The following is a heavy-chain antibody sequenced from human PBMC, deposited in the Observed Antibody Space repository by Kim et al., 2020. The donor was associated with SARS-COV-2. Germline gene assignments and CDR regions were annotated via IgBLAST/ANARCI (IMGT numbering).Heavy chain of an antibody. D-gene: IGHD2-2*01. Sequence: GGSLRLSCAASGFTFSSYGMHWVRQAPGKGLEWVAVISYDGSNKYYADSVKGRFTISRDNSKNTLYLQMNSLRAEDTAVYYCAKTQGVRNGGTIVVAPAAKRGMDVWGKGTTVTVSS. V-gene: IGHV3-30*18. CDR3: AKTQGVRNGGTIVVAPAAKRGMDV. CDR2: ISYDGSNK. J-gene: IGHJ6*03. CDR1: GFTFSSYG.